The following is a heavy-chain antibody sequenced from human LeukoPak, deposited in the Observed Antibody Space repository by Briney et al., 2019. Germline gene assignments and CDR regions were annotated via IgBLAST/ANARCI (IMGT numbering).Heavy chain of an antibody. Sequence: PGGSLRLSCAASGFTFDGYTMHWVRQVPGKGLEWVSLISWDGGSKYYADSVKGRFTISRDNSKNSLYLQMNSLRTAATALYYCAKDHDGSPFALDYWGQGPLVPVSS. D-gene: IGHD5-24*01. CDR3: AKDHDGSPFALDY. CDR2: ISWDGGSK. V-gene: IGHV3-43*01. J-gene: IGHJ4*02. CDR1: GFTFDGYT.